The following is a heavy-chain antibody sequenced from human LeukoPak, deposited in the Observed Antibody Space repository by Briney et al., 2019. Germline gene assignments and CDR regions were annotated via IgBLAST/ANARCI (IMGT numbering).Heavy chain of an antibody. CDR3: ARDTSRGWYNDYFDY. D-gene: IGHD6-19*01. V-gene: IGHV4-34*01. J-gene: IGHJ4*02. Sequence: SETLSLTCAVYGGSFSGYYWSWIRQPPGKGLEWIGEINHSGSTNYNPSLKSRATISVDTSKNQFSLKLSSVTAADTAVYYCARDTSRGWYNDYFDYWGQGTLVTVSS. CDR1: GGSFSGYY. CDR2: INHSGST.